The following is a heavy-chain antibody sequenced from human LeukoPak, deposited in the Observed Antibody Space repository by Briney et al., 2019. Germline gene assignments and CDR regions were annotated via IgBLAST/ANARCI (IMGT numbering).Heavy chain of an antibody. D-gene: IGHD3-16*01. J-gene: IGHJ2*01. CDR2: INSNSGGT. CDR3: AAPSPSRGYWYFDL. Sequence: ASVKVSCKASGYTFTGYYIHWVRQAPGQGPEWMGWINSNSGGTNYAQKFQGRVTMTRDTSTSTVYMELSSLRSEDTAVYYCAAPSPSRGYWYFDLWGRGTLVTVSS. V-gene: IGHV1-2*02. CDR1: GYTFTGYY.